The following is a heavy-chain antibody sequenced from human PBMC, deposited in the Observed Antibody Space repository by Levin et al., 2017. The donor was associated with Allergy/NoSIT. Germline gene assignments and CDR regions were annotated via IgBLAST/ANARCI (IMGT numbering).Heavy chain of an antibody. CDR2: ISSSGSTI. CDR3: ARWGGSNYDFWSGYSYFDY. V-gene: IGHV3-11*01. D-gene: IGHD3-3*01. J-gene: IGHJ4*02. CDR1: GFTFSDYY. Sequence: GGSLRLSCAASGFTFSDYYMSWIRQAPGKGLEWVSYISSSGSTIYNADSVKGRFTISRDNAKNSLYLQMNSLRAEDTAVYYCARWGGSNYDFWSGYSYFDYWGQGTLVTVSS.